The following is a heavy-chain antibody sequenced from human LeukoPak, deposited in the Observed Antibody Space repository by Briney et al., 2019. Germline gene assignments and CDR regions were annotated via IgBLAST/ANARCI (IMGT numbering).Heavy chain of an antibody. J-gene: IGHJ6*02. V-gene: IGHV3-74*01. CDR3: AMRPADCSSSSCPTINRYYYGMDV. Sequence: PXXSLRLSCAASGFTFSSYWMHWVRQAPGKGLVWVSRINSDGSSTNYADSVKGRFTISRDNSKNTLHLQLNSLRDEDTAMYYCAMRPADCSSSSCPTINRYYYGMDVWGQGTTVIVSS. CDR1: GFTFSSYW. D-gene: IGHD2-15*01. CDR2: INSDGSST.